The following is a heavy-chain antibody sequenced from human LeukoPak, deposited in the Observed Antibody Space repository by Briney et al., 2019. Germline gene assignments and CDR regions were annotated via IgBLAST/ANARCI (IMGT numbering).Heavy chain of an antibody. V-gene: IGHV3-23*01. D-gene: IGHD2-21*02. Sequence: GGSLRLSCTTSGFTFSSFTMSWVRQAPGKGLEWVSSISYNSANKWHADSVKGRFTISRDNSKNTLYLQMHSLRADDTVLYYCTKRRPSGSVTVDEYWGQGALVTVSS. CDR3: TKRRPSGSVTVDEY. CDR2: ISYNSANK. CDR1: GFTFSSFT. J-gene: IGHJ4*02.